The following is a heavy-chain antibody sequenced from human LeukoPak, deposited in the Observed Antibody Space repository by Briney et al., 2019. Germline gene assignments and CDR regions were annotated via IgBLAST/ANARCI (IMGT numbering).Heavy chain of an antibody. CDR1: DGAFPGYY. V-gene: IGHV4-34*01. Sequence: PSETLSLTCVVFDGAFPGYYWSWIRQPPGKGLEWIGEINHSGSTNYNPSLKSRVTISVDTSKNQFSLKLSSVTAADTAVYYCARTYYDFWSGYYSMFDPWGQGTLVTVSS. D-gene: IGHD3-3*01. CDR3: ARTYYDFWSGYYSMFDP. CDR2: INHSGST. J-gene: IGHJ5*02.